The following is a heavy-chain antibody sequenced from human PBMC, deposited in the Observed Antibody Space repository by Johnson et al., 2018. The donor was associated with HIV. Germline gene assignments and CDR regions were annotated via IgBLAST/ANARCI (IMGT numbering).Heavy chain of an antibody. CDR2: IRNDGSNT. CDR1: GLIFSNAW. V-gene: IGHV3-30*02. D-gene: IGHD6-6*01. CDR3: AKVLATTEYSSSSWSDAFDI. Sequence: VQPVESGGILVKRDGSLRLSCAPSGLIFSNAWMSWVRQAPGQGLQWVAFIRNDGSNTYYADSVHGRFTIASDNSKNTLYLQMNSLRAEDTALYYWAKVLATTEYSSSSWSDAFDIWGQGTMVTVSS. J-gene: IGHJ3*02.